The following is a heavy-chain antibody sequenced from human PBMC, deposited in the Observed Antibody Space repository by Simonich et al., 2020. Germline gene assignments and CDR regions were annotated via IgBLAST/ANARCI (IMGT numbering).Heavy chain of an antibody. V-gene: IGHV4-38-2*01. CDR2: IYHSGST. Sequence: QVQLQESGPGLVKPSETLSLTCAVSGYSISSGYYWGWVRQPPGQGLEWIGSIYHSGSTYYNPSLKSRVTIAVDTSKNQFSLKLSSVTAEDTAVYYCARVGYSNYYYYGMDVWGQGTTVTVSS. CDR1: GYSISSGYY. CDR3: ARVGYSNYYYYGMDV. D-gene: IGHD6-13*01. J-gene: IGHJ6*02.